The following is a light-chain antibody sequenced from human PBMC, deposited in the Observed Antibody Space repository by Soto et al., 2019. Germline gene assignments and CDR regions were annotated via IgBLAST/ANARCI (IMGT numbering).Light chain of an antibody. CDR3: QQRYSTPPT. Sequence: IQMTQSPSTLSASVGDRVTITCRASQSIGDSLAWYQLKPGKAPKLLIYAASSLQSGVPSRFSGSGSGTHFTLTISSLQPEDFATYYCQQRYSTPPTFGGGTKVDIK. J-gene: IGKJ4*01. CDR2: AAS. CDR1: QSIGDS. V-gene: IGKV1-39*01.